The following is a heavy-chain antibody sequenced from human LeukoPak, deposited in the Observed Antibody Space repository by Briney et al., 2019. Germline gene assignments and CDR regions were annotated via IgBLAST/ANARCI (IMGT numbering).Heavy chain of an antibody. Sequence: GSVKVSCKVSGYTLTELSMHWVRQAPGKGLEWMGGFDPEDGETIYAQKFQGRVTMTEDTSTDTAYMELSSLRSEDTAVYYCATGIVGATTSDYWGQGTLVTVSS. D-gene: IGHD1-26*01. J-gene: IGHJ4*02. CDR2: FDPEDGET. CDR3: ATGIVGATTSDY. CDR1: GYTLTELS. V-gene: IGHV1-24*01.